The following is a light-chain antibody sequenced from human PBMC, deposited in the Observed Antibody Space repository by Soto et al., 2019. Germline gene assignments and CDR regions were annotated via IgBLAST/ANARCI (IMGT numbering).Light chain of an antibody. J-gene: IGKJ1*01. CDR2: AAS. CDR3: QQYYSYPKT. Sequence: AIRMTQSPSSLSASTGDRVTITCRASQGISSDLAWYQQKPGKAPKLLIYAASTLQSGVPSRFSGSGSGTDFTLTISCLQSEDFATYYCQQYYSYPKTFGQGTKVDI. CDR1: QGISSD. V-gene: IGKV1-8*01.